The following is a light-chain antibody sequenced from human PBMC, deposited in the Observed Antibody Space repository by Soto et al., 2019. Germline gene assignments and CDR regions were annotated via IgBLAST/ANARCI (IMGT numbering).Light chain of an antibody. J-gene: IGKJ4*01. CDR2: DAS. Sequence: EIVLTQSPATLSLSPGERATLSCRASQSVSSYLAWYQQKPGQAPRLLIYDASNRATDFPARFSGSGSGTDFTLTISRLEPEDFAVYYCQQRSNWPPTFGGGTKVEI. CDR1: QSVSSY. CDR3: QQRSNWPPT. V-gene: IGKV3-11*01.